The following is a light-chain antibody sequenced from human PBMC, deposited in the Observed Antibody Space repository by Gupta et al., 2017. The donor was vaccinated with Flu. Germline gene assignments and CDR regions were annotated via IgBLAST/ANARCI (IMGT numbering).Light chain of an antibody. V-gene: IGKV3-20*01. Sequence: IVLTQSPGTLSLSPGERSTLSCRASQSVSTSYLAWYQHKSGQAPRLLIYGASSRATGIPDRFSGGGSGTDFSLTISRLEPEDSAVYYCQEYGSSRTFGGGTKVEIK. CDR2: GAS. CDR1: QSVSTSY. J-gene: IGKJ4*01. CDR3: QEYGSSRT.